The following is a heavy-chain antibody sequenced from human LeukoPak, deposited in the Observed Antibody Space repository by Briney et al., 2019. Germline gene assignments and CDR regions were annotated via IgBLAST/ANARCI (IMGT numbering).Heavy chain of an antibody. Sequence: SETLSLTCTVSGGSISSHTYYWGWIRQPPGKGLEWIGSIYYRGSTIYNPSLKSRVTISVDTSKNQFSLKVRSVTAADTAVYYCARQNDSPTPVVWFDPWGQGTLVTVSS. J-gene: IGHJ5*02. D-gene: IGHD2-21*01. V-gene: IGHV4-39*01. CDR2: IYYRGST. CDR1: GGSISSHTYY. CDR3: ARQNDSPTPVVWFDP.